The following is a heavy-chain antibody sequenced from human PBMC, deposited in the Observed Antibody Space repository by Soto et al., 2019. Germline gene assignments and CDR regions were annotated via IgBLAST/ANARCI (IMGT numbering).Heavy chain of an antibody. CDR1: GFTVSSNY. V-gene: IGHV3-66*01. CDR2: IYSGGST. Sequence: VQLVESGGGLVQPGGSLRLSCAASGFTVSSNYMSWVRQAPGKGLEWVSVIYSGGSTYYADSVKGRFTISRDNSKNTLYLQMNSLRVEDTAVYYCARATTVTTVYYYYYMDVWGKGTTVTVSS. D-gene: IGHD4-4*01. J-gene: IGHJ6*03. CDR3: ARATTVTTVYYYYYMDV.